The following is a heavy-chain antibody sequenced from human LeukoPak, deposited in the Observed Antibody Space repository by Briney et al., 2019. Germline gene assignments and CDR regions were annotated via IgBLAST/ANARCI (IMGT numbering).Heavy chain of an antibody. CDR2: ISGSAGST. V-gene: IGHV3-23*01. J-gene: IGHJ4*02. D-gene: IGHD3-22*01. Sequence: GGSLRLSCTASGFSAFTFKNYVMSWVRQAPGKGLEWVSLISGSAGSTYYADSVKGRFTISRDNSKNTLYLQMNSLKAEDTAVYYCAKDYYDSSFDHWGQGTLVTVSS. CDR3: AKDYYDSSFDH. CDR1: GFSAFTFKNYV.